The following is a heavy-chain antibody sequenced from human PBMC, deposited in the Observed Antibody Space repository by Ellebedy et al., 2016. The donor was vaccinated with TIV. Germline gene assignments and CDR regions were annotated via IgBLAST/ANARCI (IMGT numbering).Heavy chain of an antibody. J-gene: IGHJ3*02. CDR3: AKDSSGYSFAFDI. V-gene: IGHV3-30*18. Sequence: GESLKISCAASGFTFSSYGMHWVRQAPGKGLEWVAVISYDGSNKYYADSVKGRFTISRDNSKNTLYLQMNSLRAEDTAVYYCAKDSSGYSFAFDIWGQGTMVTVSS. CDR1: GFTFSSYG. D-gene: IGHD3-22*01. CDR2: ISYDGSNK.